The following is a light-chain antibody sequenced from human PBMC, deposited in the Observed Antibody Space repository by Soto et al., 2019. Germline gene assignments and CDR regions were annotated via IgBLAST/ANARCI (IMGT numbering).Light chain of an antibody. V-gene: IGKV3-20*01. Sequence: ETVLTQSPATLSLSPGERATLSCRASQSVSSNYLAWYHQKPGQAPRLLIFGASDRATGIPDRFSGSGSGTEFTLTIDRLEPEDFAVYYCQQYNDSPPTFGQGTKVDIK. CDR3: QQYNDSPPT. CDR1: QSVSSNY. J-gene: IGKJ1*01. CDR2: GAS.